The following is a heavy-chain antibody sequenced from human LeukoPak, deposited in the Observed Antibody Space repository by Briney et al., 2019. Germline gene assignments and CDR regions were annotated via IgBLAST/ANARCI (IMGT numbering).Heavy chain of an antibody. J-gene: IGHJ6*03. CDR3: ARSNDYYYMDV. CDR1: GGSISSSSYY. D-gene: IGHD4-11*01. CDR2: IYTSGST. V-gene: IGHV4-39*07. Sequence: SETLSLTCTVSGGSISSSSYYWGWIRQPPGKGREWIGRIYTSGSTNYNPSLKSRVTMSVDTSKNQFSLKLSSVTAADTAVYCCARSNDYYYMDVWGKGTTVTVSS.